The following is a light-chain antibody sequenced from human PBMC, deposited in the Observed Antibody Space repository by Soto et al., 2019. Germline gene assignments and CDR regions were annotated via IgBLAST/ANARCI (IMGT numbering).Light chain of an antibody. CDR1: SSNIGAGYD. V-gene: IGLV1-40*01. Sequence: QAVVTQPPSVSGAPGQRVTISCTGSSSNIGAGYDVHWYQQLPGTAPKLLIYVNNNRPSGVPDRFSGSKSGTSASLAITGLQAEDEADYYCQAYDSSLSGVLFGGGTKLTVL. CDR3: QAYDSSLSGVL. CDR2: VNN. J-gene: IGLJ2*01.